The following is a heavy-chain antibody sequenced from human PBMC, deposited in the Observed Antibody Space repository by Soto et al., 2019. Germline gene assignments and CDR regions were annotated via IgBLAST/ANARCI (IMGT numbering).Heavy chain of an antibody. D-gene: IGHD6-13*01. Sequence: QAQLQQWGAGLLKPSETLSLTRAVYGGPFSGYYWSWIRKPPGKGLEWIGETNHSGRTNYNTSLKSRVTISVDTSKNWFSLKVSSVSAADTAVYCCASLGYSSSSQEGWGQGTLVTVSS. J-gene: IGHJ4*02. CDR3: ASLGYSSSSQEG. CDR2: TNHSGRT. CDR1: GGPFSGYY. V-gene: IGHV4-34*01.